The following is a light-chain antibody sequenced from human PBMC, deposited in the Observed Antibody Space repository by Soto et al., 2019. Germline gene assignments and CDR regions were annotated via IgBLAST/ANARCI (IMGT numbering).Light chain of an antibody. J-gene: IGKJ5*01. Sequence: ENVLTQSPATLSLSPGEGSTRSCSASQSINTYLAWYQQKPGQAPRLLIYGASTRATGIPDRFSGSASGTDFTLTITRLEPEDFAVYYCQHFSSPITFGQGTRLEI. V-gene: IGKV3-20*01. CDR3: QHFSSPIT. CDR1: QSINTY. CDR2: GAS.